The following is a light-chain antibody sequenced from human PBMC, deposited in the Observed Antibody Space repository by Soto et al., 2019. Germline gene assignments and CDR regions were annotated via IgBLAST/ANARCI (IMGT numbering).Light chain of an antibody. CDR2: TAS. CDR3: QKYNSAPLT. V-gene: IGKV1-27*01. J-gene: IGKJ4*01. Sequence: DIQMTQSPSSLSASIGDRVTITCRASQGIANFLAWYQQKPGQAPKLLIHTASTLQPGVPSRFSGSGSGTDFTLTISGLQPEDVATYYCQKYNSAPLTFGGGTKVEIK. CDR1: QGIANF.